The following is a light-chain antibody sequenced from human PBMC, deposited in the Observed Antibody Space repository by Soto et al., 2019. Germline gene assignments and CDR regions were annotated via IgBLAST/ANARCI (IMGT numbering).Light chain of an antibody. J-gene: IGKJ1*01. Sequence: DIQMTQSPSTLSASVGDRVTITCRASQSINTWLAWYQLKPGRAPKLLIYKASTLDSGVSSRFSGSGSGTEFTLTISSLQPDDFATYYCQQYQTYSQFGQGTRVEIK. V-gene: IGKV1-5*03. CDR1: QSINTW. CDR3: QQYQTYSQ. CDR2: KAS.